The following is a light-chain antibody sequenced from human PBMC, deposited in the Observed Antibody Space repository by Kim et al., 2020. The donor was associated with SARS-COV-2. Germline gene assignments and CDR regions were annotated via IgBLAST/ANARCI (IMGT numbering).Light chain of an antibody. CDR2: QDS. CDR3: QAWDSSTEVV. CDR1: KLGDKY. Sequence: PGQPASITCSGDKLGDKYACWYQQKPGQSPVLVIYQDSKRPSGIPERFSGSNSGNTATLTISGTQAMDEADYYCQAWDSSTEVVFGGGTQLTVL. V-gene: IGLV3-1*01. J-gene: IGLJ2*01.